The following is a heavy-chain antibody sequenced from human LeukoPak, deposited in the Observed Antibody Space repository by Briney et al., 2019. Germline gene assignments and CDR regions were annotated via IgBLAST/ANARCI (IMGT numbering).Heavy chain of an antibody. CDR3: AREDYGDFKFDY. J-gene: IGHJ4*02. D-gene: IGHD4-17*01. Sequence: SGTLSLTCTVSGGSISSGGYYWSWIRQHPGKGLEWIGYIYYSGSTYYNPSLKSRVTISVDTSKNQFSLKLSSVTAADTAVYYCAREDYGDFKFDYWGQGTLVTVSS. V-gene: IGHV4-31*03. CDR1: GGSISSGGYY. CDR2: IYYSGST.